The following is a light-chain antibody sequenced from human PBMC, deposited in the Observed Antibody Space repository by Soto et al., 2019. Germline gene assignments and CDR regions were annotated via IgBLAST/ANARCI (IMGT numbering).Light chain of an antibody. CDR2: GAS. J-gene: IGKJ3*01. CDR1: QSVSSD. V-gene: IGKV3-15*01. Sequence: EIVMTQSPATLYVSPGQRATLSCRASQSVSSDLAWYQQKPGQAPRLLIYGASTRATGIPARFSGSGSGTEFTLTISSLHSEDFADYYCQQYNDLPITFGPGTKVDIK. CDR3: QQYNDLPIT.